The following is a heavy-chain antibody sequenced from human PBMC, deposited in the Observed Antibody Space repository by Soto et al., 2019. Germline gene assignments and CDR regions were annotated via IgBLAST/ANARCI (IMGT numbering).Heavy chain of an antibody. J-gene: IGHJ6*02. CDR3: TRILRFLEWLLYLYYYYGMDV. V-gene: IGHV3-73*01. Sequence: GGSLRLSCAASGFTFSGSAMHWVRQASGKGLEWVCRIRSKANSYATAYAASVKGRFTISRDDSKNTAYLQMNSLKTEDTAVYYCTRILRFLEWLLYLYYYYGMDVWGQGTTVTVSS. CDR2: IRSKANSYAT. CDR1: GFTFSGSA. D-gene: IGHD3-3*01.